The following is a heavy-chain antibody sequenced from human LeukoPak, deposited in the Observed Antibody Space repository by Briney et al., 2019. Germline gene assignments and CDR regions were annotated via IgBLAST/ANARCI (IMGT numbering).Heavy chain of an antibody. CDR1: GGTFSSYA. V-gene: IGHV1-69*05. CDR3: ARGFRYFDWLAPFDY. J-gene: IGHJ4*02. CDR2: IIPIFGTA. D-gene: IGHD3-9*01. Sequence: GSSVKVSCKASGGTFSSYAISWVRQAPGQGLEWMGGIIPIFGTANYAQKFQGRVTITTDESTSTAYMELSSLRSEDTAVYYCARGFRYFDWLAPFDYWGQGTLVTVSS.